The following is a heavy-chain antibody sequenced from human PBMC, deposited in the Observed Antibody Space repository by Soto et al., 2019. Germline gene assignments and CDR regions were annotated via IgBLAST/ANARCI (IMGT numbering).Heavy chain of an antibody. CDR2: IIPIFGTA. D-gene: IGHD6-13*01. CDR1: GGTFSSYA. V-gene: IGHV1-69*13. J-gene: IGHJ6*02. CDR3: AFRPAPHVIAAADSELGAYYYSGMDV. Sequence: GASVKVSCKASGGTFSSYAISWVRQAPGQGLEWMGGIIPIFGTANYAQKFQGRVTITADESTSTAYMELSSLRSEDTAVYYCAFRPAPHVIAAADSELGAYYYSGMDVWGQGTRVTVP.